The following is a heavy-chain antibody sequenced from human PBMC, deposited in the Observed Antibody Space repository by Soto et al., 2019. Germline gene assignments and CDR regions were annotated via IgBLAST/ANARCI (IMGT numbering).Heavy chain of an antibody. CDR3: ATYSGTYFPVGHDR. J-gene: IGHJ5*02. CDR1: GFTFGSYW. V-gene: IGHV3-7*01. D-gene: IGHD1-26*01. CDR2: IKQDGSEI. Sequence: PVGSLRLSCVGSGFTFGSYWMSWVRQAPGGGLEWVANIKQDGSEIHYLESVKGRFTIFRDNAKKSLYLQMTSLSAEDTAVYFCATYSGTYFPVGHDRWGPGTLVTVSS.